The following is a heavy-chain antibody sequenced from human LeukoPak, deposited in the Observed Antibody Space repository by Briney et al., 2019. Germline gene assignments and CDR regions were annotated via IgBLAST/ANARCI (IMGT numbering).Heavy chain of an antibody. J-gene: IGHJ6*03. V-gene: IGHV4-59*01. D-gene: IGHD3-3*01. Sequence: SETLSLTCTVSGGSISSYYWSWIRQPPGKGLEWIGYIYYSGSTNYNPSLKSRVTISVDTSKNQFSLKLSSVTAADTAVYYCARGYDVWSGYSYYYYYYMDVWGKGTTVTVSS. CDR2: IYYSGST. CDR1: GGSISSYY. CDR3: ARGYDVWSGYSYYYYYYMDV.